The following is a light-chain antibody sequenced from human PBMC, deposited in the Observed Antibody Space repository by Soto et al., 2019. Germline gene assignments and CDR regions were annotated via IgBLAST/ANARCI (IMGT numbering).Light chain of an antibody. CDR3: QQYGTSPPVT. J-gene: IGKJ4*01. CDR1: QSVSSTY. Sequence: EIVLTQSPGTLSLSPGERATLSCRASQSVSSTYLAWYQQKPGQAPRLLIYGASSRDTGIPDRFSGSGSGTDLTLTISRLEPEDFAVDYCQQYGTSPPVTFGGGTKVEIK. V-gene: IGKV3-20*01. CDR2: GAS.